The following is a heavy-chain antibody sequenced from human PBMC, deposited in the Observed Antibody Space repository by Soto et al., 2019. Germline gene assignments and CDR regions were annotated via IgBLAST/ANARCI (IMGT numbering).Heavy chain of an antibody. CDR1: GDSISAYS. CDR3: ARHTLVRGVKDICWFDS. D-gene: IGHD3-10*01. Sequence: PETLSLTCTVSGDSISAYSWSWVRQPPGKGLEWIGNIHYNGNTKYNPSLKSRVSISVDTSTNQFSLKLSSVTAADTAIYYCARHTLVRGVKDICWFDSWDRGALVTVS. V-gene: IGHV4-59*08. CDR2: IHYNGNT. J-gene: IGHJ5*01.